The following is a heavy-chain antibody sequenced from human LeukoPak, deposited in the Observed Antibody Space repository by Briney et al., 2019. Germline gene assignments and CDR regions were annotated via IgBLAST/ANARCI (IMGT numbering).Heavy chain of an antibody. CDR2: IYSGGST. D-gene: IGHD3-10*01. V-gene: IGHV3-53*01. Sequence: GGSLRLSCAASGFTVSSNYMSWVRQAPGKGLEWVSVIYSGGSTYYADSVKGRFTISRDNSKNMLYLQMNSLRAEDTAVYYCARYYGSGSYYPMDVWGKGTTVTISS. CDR1: GFTVSSNY. CDR3: ARYYGSGSYYPMDV. J-gene: IGHJ6*03.